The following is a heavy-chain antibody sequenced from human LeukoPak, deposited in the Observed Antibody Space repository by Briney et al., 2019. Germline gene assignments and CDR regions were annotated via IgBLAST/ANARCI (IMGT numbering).Heavy chain of an antibody. D-gene: IGHD1-26*01. CDR3: ASWAIVVGATRGAFDI. CDR1: GGSISSGGYY. J-gene: IGHJ3*02. V-gene: IGHV4-31*03. Sequence: SETLSLTCTVSGGSISSGGYYWSWIRQHPGKGLEWIGYIYYSGSTYYNPSLKSRVTISVDTSKNQFSLKLSSVTAADTAVYYCASWAIVVGATRGAFDIWGQGTMVTVSS. CDR2: IYYSGST.